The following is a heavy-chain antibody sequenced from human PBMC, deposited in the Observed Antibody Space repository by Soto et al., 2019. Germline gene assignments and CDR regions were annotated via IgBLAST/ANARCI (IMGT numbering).Heavy chain of an antibody. V-gene: IGHV4-31*03. D-gene: IGHD4-17*01. Sequence: SETLSLTCTVAGGTISSGGYYWSWIRQHPGKGLEWIGYIYYSGSTYYNPSLKSRVTISVDTSKNQVSLKLSSVTAADTAVYYCARGMTTVTTFDYWGQGTLVTVPQ. CDR1: GGTISSGGYY. CDR2: IYYSGST. J-gene: IGHJ4*02. CDR3: ARGMTTVTTFDY.